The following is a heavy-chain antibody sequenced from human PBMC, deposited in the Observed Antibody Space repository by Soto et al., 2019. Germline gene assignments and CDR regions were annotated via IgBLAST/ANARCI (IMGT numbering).Heavy chain of an antibody. CDR1: GFTFGDYA. Sequence: GGSLRLSCTASGFTFGDYAMSWFRQAPGKGLEWVGFIRSKAYGGTTEYAASVKGRFTISRDDSKSIAYLQMNSLKTEDTAVYYCTRESEIVLMVYVPFIWGQGTMVTVSS. CDR3: TRESEIVLMVYVPFI. D-gene: IGHD2-8*01. J-gene: IGHJ3*02. CDR2: IRSKAYGGTT. V-gene: IGHV3-49*03.